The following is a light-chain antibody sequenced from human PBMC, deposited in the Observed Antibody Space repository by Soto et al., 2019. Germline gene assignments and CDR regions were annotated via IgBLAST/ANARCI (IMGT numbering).Light chain of an antibody. CDR3: QQSSSVPRT. Sequence: DIQMTQSPSLLSASIGDGVTITCRASQHIATSLSWFQHKVGKAPTLLIYGASALQSGVPSRFSGSGSGTHFTLTISGLQPEDFATYYCQQSSSVPRTFGQGTRVDLK. CDR1: QHIATS. V-gene: IGKV1-39*01. CDR2: GAS. J-gene: IGKJ1*01.